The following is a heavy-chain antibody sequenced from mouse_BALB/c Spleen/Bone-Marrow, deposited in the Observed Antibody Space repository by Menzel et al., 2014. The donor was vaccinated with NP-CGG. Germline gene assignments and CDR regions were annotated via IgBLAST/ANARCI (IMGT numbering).Heavy chain of an antibody. CDR2: IISNGGST. D-gene: IGHD1-1*01. J-gene: IGHJ4*01. CDR3: ARDYYGSSYAMDY. CDR1: GFTFSSYG. V-gene: IGHV5-6-3*01. Sequence: EVKLVESGGGLVQPGGSLKLSCAASGFTFSSYGMSWVRQTPDKRLELVATIISNGGSTYYPDSVKGRFTISRDNAKNTLYLQMSSLKSEDTAMYYCARDYYGSSYAMDYWGQGTSVTVSS.